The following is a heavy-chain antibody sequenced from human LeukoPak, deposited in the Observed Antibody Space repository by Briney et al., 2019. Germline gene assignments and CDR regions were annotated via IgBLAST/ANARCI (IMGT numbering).Heavy chain of an antibody. V-gene: IGHV3-7*04. Sequence: PAGGSLRLSCAASGFTFSNYWMSWVRQAPGKGLEWVANIKQDGSEKDCVDSVKGRFTISRDNAKNSLYPQMNSLRAEDTAVYYCARGYGTYGYWGQGTLVTVSS. D-gene: IGHD1-7*01. J-gene: IGHJ4*02. CDR3: ARGYGTYGY. CDR1: GFTFSNYW. CDR2: IKQDGSEK.